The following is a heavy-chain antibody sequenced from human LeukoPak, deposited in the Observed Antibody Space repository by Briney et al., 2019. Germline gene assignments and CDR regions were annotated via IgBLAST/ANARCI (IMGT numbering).Heavy chain of an antibody. D-gene: IGHD6-19*01. Sequence: GGSLRLSCAASGFTFSSYDMHWVRQAPGKGLEWVAVISYDGSNKYYADSVKGRFTISRDNSKNTLYLQMNSLRAEDTAVYYCASRPAVAGIGGWGQGTLVTVSS. J-gene: IGHJ4*02. CDR2: ISYDGSNK. V-gene: IGHV3-30*03. CDR1: GFTFSSYD. CDR3: ASRPAVAGIGG.